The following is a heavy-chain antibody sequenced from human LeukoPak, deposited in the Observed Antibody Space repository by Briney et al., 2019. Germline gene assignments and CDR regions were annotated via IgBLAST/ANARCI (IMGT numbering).Heavy chain of an antibody. CDR1: GYTFTSYY. CDR3: ARDNSVEDTAWWFDP. Sequence: ASVKVSCKASGYTFTSYYMHWVRQAPGQGLEWMGIINPSGGSTSYAQKFQGRVTMTRDMSTSTDYMELSSLRSEDTPVYYCARDNSVEDTAWWFDPWGQGTLVTVSS. V-gene: IGHV1-46*01. J-gene: IGHJ5*02. D-gene: IGHD4-23*01. CDR2: INPSGGST.